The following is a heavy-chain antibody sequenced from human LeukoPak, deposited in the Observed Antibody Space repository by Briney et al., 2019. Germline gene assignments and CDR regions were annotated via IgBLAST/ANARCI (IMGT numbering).Heavy chain of an antibody. CDR2: IYPGDSDT. V-gene: IGHV5-51*01. CDR1: GYRFTSYW. CDR3: ARLLPYTSGWFYFDY. Sequence: GASLKISCKGSGYRFTSYWIGWVRQMPGKGLEWMGIIYPGDSDTRYSPSFQGQVTISADKSISTAYLHWSSLKASDTAMYYCARLLPYTSGWFYFDYWGQGTLVTVSS. J-gene: IGHJ4*02. D-gene: IGHD6-19*01.